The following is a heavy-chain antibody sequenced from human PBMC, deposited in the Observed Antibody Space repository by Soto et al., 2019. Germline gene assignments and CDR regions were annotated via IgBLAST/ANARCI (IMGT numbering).Heavy chain of an antibody. CDR2: ISGFNGNT. J-gene: IGHJ6*02. D-gene: IGHD2-2*01. V-gene: IGHV1-18*01. Sequence: ASVKVSCKASGYTFSRYGISWVRQAPGQGLEWTGWISGFNGNTKESEKLQGRVTLTTDTAANTAHMELRGLGSDDTAVYYCARDDALSVVVPAASYYYYGMDVWGQGTTVTVSS. CDR3: ARDDALSVVVPAASYYYYGMDV. CDR1: GYTFSRYG.